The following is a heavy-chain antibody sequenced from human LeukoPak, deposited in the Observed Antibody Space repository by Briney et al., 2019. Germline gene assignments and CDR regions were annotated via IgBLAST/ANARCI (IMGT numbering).Heavy chain of an antibody. V-gene: IGHV4-4*02. CDR1: GGSISSSNW. D-gene: IGHD6-13*01. CDR3: ARAHSSSWWPYYYGMDV. Sequence: SGTLSLTCAVSGGSISSSNWWSWVRQPPGKGLEWIGEIYHSGSTNYNPSLKSRVTISVDKSKNQFSLKLSSVTAADTAVYYCARAHSSSWWPYYYGMDVWGQGTTVTVSS. J-gene: IGHJ6*02. CDR2: IYHSGST.